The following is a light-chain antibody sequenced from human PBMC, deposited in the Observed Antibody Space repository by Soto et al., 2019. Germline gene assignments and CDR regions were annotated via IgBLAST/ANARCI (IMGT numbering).Light chain of an antibody. Sequence: ETVLTQSPGTLSLSPGERATLSCRASQSVSSSCLAWYQEKPGQAPRLLIYDASSRATGIPDRFSGSGSGTDFTLTISRLEPEDFAVYYCQQYVRSPPSWTFGQGTKVEIK. CDR1: QSVSSSC. CDR3: QQYVRSPPSWT. J-gene: IGKJ1*01. V-gene: IGKV3-20*01. CDR2: DAS.